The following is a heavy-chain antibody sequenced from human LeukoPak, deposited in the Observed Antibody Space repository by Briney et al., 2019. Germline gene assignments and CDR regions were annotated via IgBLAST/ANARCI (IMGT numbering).Heavy chain of an antibody. CDR3: ARRYSSGWYDWFDP. J-gene: IGHJ5*02. V-gene: IGHV4-59*12. Sequence: SETLSLTCTVSGGSISSYYWSWIRQPPGKGLEWIGYIYYSGSTNYNPSLKSRVTISVDTSKNQFSLKLSSVTAADTAVYYCARRYSSGWYDWFDPWGQGTLVTVSS. CDR2: IYYSGST. CDR1: GGSISSYY. D-gene: IGHD6-19*01.